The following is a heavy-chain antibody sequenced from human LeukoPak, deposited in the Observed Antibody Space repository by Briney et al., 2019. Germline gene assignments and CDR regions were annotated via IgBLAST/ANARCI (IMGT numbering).Heavy chain of an antibody. V-gene: IGHV3-43*02. CDR1: GFAFDDYA. Sequence: GGSLRLSCAASGFAFDDYAMHWVRQAPGKGLEWVSLISGDGGSTYYADSVKGRFTISRDNSKNSLYLQMNSLRTEDTALYYCAKEADSSGLTDYWGQGTLVTVSS. CDR2: ISGDGGST. D-gene: IGHD3-22*01. CDR3: AKEADSSGLTDY. J-gene: IGHJ4*02.